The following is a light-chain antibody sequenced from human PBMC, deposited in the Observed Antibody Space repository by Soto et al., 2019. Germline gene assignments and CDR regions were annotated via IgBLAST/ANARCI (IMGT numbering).Light chain of an antibody. J-gene: IGLJ1*01. CDR2: EVS. Sequence: QSVLTQPASVSGSPGQSITISCTGTSSDVGGYNYVSWYQQYPGKAPKLMIYEVSNRPSGVSNRFSGSKSGNTASLTISGLQAADEADYYCISYTSSSTLVFGTGTKLTVL. CDR1: SSDVGGYNY. V-gene: IGLV2-14*01. CDR3: ISYTSSSTLV.